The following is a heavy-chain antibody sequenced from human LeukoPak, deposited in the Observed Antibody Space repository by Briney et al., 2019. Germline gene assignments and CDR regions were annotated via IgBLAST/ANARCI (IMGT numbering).Heavy chain of an antibody. V-gene: IGHV4-59*01. CDR2: IYYSGGT. CDR1: GGSISTNN. CDR3: ARLLGAARGPFDY. Sequence: KPSETMSLTCTVSGGSISTNNWSWIRQPPGKGLGWIGYIYYSGGTNYSPSLKSRVTISVDTSKNQFSLKLSSVTAADTAVYYCARLLGAARGPFDYWGQGTLVTVSS. J-gene: IGHJ4*02. D-gene: IGHD4/OR15-4a*01.